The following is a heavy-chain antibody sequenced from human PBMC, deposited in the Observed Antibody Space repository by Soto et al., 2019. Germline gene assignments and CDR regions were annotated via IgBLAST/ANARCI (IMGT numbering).Heavy chain of an antibody. J-gene: IGHJ4*02. CDR2: INHSGTT. V-gene: IGHV4-34*01. CDR3: ASPSRFDSSGYYFAS. CDR1: GGSFSGYY. Sequence: QVQLQQWGAGLLKPSETLSLTCAVYGGSFSGYYWSWIRQPPGKGLEWIGEINHSGTTKYNPPLKCRVTISVDTSKNQFSLKLNSVTAADTAVYYCASPSRFDSSGYYFASWGQGTQVTVSS. D-gene: IGHD3-22*01.